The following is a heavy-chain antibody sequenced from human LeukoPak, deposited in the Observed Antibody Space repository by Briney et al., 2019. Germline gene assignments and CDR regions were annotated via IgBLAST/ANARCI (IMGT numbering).Heavy chain of an antibody. CDR2: IKQDGSEK. D-gene: IGHD2-21*01. J-gene: IGHJ4*02. CDR3: ARRPHIEPYDH. V-gene: IGHV3-7*01. Sequence: GGSLRLSCAASGFTFSSYWMSWVRQAPGKGLEWVANIKQDGSEKYYVDSVKGRFTMSRDSSTVYLQMNTLRADDTAIYYCARRPHIEPYDHWGQGTLVIVSS. CDR1: GFTFSSYW.